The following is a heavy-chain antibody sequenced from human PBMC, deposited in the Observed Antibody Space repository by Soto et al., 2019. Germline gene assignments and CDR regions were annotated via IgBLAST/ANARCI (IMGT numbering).Heavy chain of an antibody. CDR3: AHNGPKATGPFDY. Sequence: QITLKESGPSLVNPTQSLTLTCSFSGFSLTTTEVAVGWIRQPPGKALEWLALIYWDDDKRFSPSLKSSLTITKDTAQNQVVPTMANVHPEDTAKYFFAHNGPKATGPFDYWGQGILVTVSS. CDR1: GFSLTTTEVA. V-gene: IGHV2-5*02. J-gene: IGHJ4*02. CDR2: IYWDDDK.